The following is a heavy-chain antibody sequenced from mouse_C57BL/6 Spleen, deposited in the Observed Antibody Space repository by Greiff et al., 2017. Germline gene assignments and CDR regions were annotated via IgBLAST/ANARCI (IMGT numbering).Heavy chain of an antibody. CDR1: GFNIKDYY. CDR2: IDPEDGET. V-gene: IGHV14-2*01. Sequence: VQLQQSGAELVKPGASVKLSCTASGFNIKDYYMHWVKQRTEQGLEWIGRIDPEDGETKYAPKFRGKATITADTSSNTAYLQLSSLTSEDTAVYYCAGGVTTVLATGSFAYWGQGTLVTVSA. D-gene: IGHD1-1*01. CDR3: AGGVTTVLATGSFAY. J-gene: IGHJ3*01.